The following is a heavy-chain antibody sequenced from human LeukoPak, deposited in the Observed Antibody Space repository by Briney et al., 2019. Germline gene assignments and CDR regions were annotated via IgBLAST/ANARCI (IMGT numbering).Heavy chain of an antibody. V-gene: IGHV1-18*01. J-gene: IGHJ4*02. CDR2: ISAYNGNT. CDR1: GYTFTSYG. Sequence: ASVKVSCKASGYTFTSYGISWVRQAPGQGLEWMGWISAYNGNTNYAQKLQGRVTITTDTSTSTAYMELRSLRSDDTAVYYCARDIVVVVAVTSFDYWGQGTLVSVSS. D-gene: IGHD2-15*01. CDR3: ARDIVVVVAVTSFDY.